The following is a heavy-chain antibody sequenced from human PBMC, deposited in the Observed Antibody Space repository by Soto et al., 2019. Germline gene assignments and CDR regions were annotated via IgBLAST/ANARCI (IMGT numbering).Heavy chain of an antibody. CDR3: ASQGY. J-gene: IGHJ4*02. CDR2: IYYSGST. V-gene: IGHV4-59*01. CDR1: GGSISSYY. Sequence: QVQLQESGPGLVKPSETLSLTCTGSGGSISSYYWSWIRQPPGKGLEWIGYIYYSGSTNYNPALKSRVTISVDTSKNQFSLKLSSVTAADTAVYYCASQGYWGQGTLVTVSS.